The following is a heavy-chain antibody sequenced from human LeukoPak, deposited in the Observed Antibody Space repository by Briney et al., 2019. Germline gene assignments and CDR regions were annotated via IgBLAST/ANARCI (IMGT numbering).Heavy chain of an antibody. Sequence: SETLSLTCTVSGGSISSSSYYWGWIRQPPGKGLEWIGSIYYNGSTYYNPSLKSRVTISVDTSKNQFSLKLNSVTAADTAVYYCAREIVGSSSWYWYFDLWGRGTLVTVSS. CDR2: IYYNGST. D-gene: IGHD6-13*01. CDR3: AREIVGSSSWYWYFDL. V-gene: IGHV4-39*02. CDR1: GGSISSSSYY. J-gene: IGHJ2*01.